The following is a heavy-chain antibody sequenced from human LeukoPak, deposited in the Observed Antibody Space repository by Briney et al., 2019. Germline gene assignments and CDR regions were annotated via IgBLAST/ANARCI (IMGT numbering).Heavy chain of an antibody. Sequence: ASVKVSCKASGYSFTGYYIHWVRQAPGQGLEWMGWINPNSGGTNYAQKFQGRVTMTRDTSISTAYMELSRLRSDDTAVYYCASAYCSSTSCQYYYYYYGMDVWGQGTTVTVSS. D-gene: IGHD2-2*01. CDR1: GYSFTGYY. CDR2: INPNSGGT. J-gene: IGHJ6*02. V-gene: IGHV1-2*02. CDR3: ASAYCSSTSCQYYYYYYGMDV.